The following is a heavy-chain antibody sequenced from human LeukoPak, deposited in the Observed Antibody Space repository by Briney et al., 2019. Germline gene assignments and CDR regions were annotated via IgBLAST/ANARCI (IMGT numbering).Heavy chain of an antibody. CDR1: AFTFSNYG. V-gene: IGHV3-30*02. CDR3: AKDRFYGSGSYLPGVFDY. J-gene: IGHJ4*02. D-gene: IGHD3-10*01. CDR2: IPYDGSNK. Sequence: PGGSLRLSCAASAFTFSNYGMHWVRQAPGKGLEWVAFIPYDGSNKYYVASVKGRFTTSRDNTKNTLYLQMNSLRAEDTAVYYCAKDRFYGSGSYLPGVFDYWGQGTLVTVSS.